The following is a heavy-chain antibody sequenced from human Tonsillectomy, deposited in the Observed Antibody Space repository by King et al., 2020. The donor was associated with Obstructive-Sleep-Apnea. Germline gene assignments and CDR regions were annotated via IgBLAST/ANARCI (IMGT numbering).Heavy chain of an antibody. CDR3: AGSNVELAPHGVWYFDL. CDR2: ISSSGSTI. V-gene: IGHV3-48*04. CDR1: GFTFGSYS. Sequence: EEQLVQSGGGLVQPGGSLRLSCAASGFTFGSYSMNWVRQAPGKGLEWVSYISSSGSTIFYADSVKGRFTISRDNAKNSLYLQMNSLRAEDTTIYYCAGSNVELAPHGVWYFDLWGRGTLVTVSS. J-gene: IGHJ2*01. D-gene: IGHD5-24*01.